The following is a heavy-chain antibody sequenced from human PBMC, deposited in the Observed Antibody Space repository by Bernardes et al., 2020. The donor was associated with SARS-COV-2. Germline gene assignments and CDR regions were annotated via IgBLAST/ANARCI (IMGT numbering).Heavy chain of an antibody. V-gene: IGHV1-2*02. CDR1: GYTFSDYY. CDR3: ARTFYYDRGGDSLFDV. CDR2: ISPESGFT. Sequence: ASVKVSCTASGYTFSDYYTHWLRQAPGQGLEWMGWISPESGFTNHAQKFQGRVTMTRDTSISTDYMELSRLRSDDTAVYYCARTFYYDRGGDSLFDVWGQGTPVTVSS. D-gene: IGHD2-21*01. J-gene: IGHJ4*02.